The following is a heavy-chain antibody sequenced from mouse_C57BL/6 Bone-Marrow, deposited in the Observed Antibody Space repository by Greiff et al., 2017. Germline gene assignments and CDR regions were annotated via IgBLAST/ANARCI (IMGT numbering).Heavy chain of an antibody. V-gene: IGHV1-69*01. CDR1: GYTFTSYW. D-gene: IGHD1-1*01. Sequence: QVQLQQPGAELVLPGASVKLSCTASGYTFTSYWMHWVKQRPGQGLEWIGEIDPSDSYTNYNQKFKGKSTLTVDKSSSTAYMQLSSLTSEDSAVYYGARENYGSSYWFAYWGQGTLVTGSA. CDR3: ARENYGSSYWFAY. J-gene: IGHJ3*01. CDR2: IDPSDSYT.